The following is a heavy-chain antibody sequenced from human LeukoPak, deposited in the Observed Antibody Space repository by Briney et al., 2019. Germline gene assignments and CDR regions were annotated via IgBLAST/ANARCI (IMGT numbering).Heavy chain of an antibody. V-gene: IGHV3-73*01. D-gene: IGHD2-15*01. J-gene: IGHJ6*03. Sequence: GGSLKLSCAASGFTFSDSTMHWVRQASGKGLEWVGRVRSKANSYATAYAASVKGRFTISRDDSKNTAYLQMYSLKTEDTAVYYCTRVDYYYYHMDVWGKGTTVTVSS. CDR2: VRSKANSYAT. CDR3: TRVDYYYYHMDV. CDR1: GFTFSDST.